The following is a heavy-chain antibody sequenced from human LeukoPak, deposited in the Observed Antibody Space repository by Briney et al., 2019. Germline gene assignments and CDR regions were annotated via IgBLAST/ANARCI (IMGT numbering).Heavy chain of an antibody. D-gene: IGHD1-1*01. CDR3: ARGERIRVFDY. V-gene: IGHV4-61*02. Sequence: SETLSLTCTVSGGSISSGNYYWSWIRQPAGKGLEWIGRIYTSGSTNYNPSLKSRVTISVDTSKNQFSLKLSSVTAADTAVYYCARGERIRVFDYWGQGTLVTVSS. CDR1: GGSISSGNYY. CDR2: IYTSGST. J-gene: IGHJ4*02.